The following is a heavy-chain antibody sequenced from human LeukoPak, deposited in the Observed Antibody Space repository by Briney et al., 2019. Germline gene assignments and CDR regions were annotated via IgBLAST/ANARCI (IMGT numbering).Heavy chain of an antibody. CDR2: ISGSGGST. Sequence: GGSLRLSCAASGFTFSSYAMSWVRQAPGKGLEWVSAISGSGGSTYYADSVKGRFTISRDNSKNTLYLQMNSLRAEDTAVYYCATRITIFGVVMPYYYGMDVWGQGTTVTVSS. V-gene: IGHV3-23*01. D-gene: IGHD3-3*01. J-gene: IGHJ6*02. CDR3: ATRITIFGVVMPYYYGMDV. CDR1: GFTFSSYA.